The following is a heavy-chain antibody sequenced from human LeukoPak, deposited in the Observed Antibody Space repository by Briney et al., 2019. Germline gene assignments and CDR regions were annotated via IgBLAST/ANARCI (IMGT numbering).Heavy chain of an antibody. Sequence: GGSLRLSCAASGFTFSDYYMSWIRQAPGKGLEWVSYISSSGSTIYYADSVKGRFTISRDNAKNSLYLQMNSLRAEDTAVYYCARDLGYCSSTSCYTYWGQGTLVTVSS. CDR1: GFTFSDYY. CDR3: ARDLGYCSSTSCYTY. CDR2: ISSSGSTI. J-gene: IGHJ4*02. D-gene: IGHD2-2*02. V-gene: IGHV3-11*04.